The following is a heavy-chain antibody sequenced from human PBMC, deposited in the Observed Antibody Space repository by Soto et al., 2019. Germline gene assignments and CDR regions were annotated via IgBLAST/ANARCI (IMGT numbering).Heavy chain of an antibody. V-gene: IGHV1-69*01. CDR3: ARGDIVVVPAVHYYYGMDV. Sequence: QVQLVQSGAEVKKPGSSVKVSCKASGGTFSSYAISWVRQAPGQGLEWMGGIIPIFGTANYAQEFQGRVTITADESTSTAYMELSSLRSEDTAMYYCARGDIVVVPAVHYYYGMDVWGQGTTVTVSS. J-gene: IGHJ6*02. CDR2: IIPIFGTA. D-gene: IGHD2-2*01. CDR1: GGTFSSYA.